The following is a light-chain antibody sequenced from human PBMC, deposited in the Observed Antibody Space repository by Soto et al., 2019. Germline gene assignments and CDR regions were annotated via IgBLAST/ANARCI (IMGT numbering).Light chain of an antibody. J-gene: IGLJ2*01. Sequence: QSVLTQPASVSGSPGQSITISCTGTSSDVGGYDYVSWYQQFPGKAPKLMIYEVTNRPAGVSHRFSGSKSGNTASLTISGLQAEDEADYYCSSYATSRTIIFGGGTKLTVL. CDR3: SSYATSRTII. V-gene: IGLV2-14*01. CDR1: SSDVGGYDY. CDR2: EVT.